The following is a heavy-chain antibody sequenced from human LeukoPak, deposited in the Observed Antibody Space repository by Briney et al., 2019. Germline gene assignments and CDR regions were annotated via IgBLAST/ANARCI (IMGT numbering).Heavy chain of an antibody. CDR3: ARGFSAEAGTGYYFDY. Sequence: GGSLRLSCAASGFTFSSYSMNWVRQAPGKGLEWVSYISSSSSTIYYADSVKGRFTISRDNAKNSLYLQMNSLRAEDTAVYYCARGFSAEAGTGYYFDYWGQGTLVTVSS. J-gene: IGHJ4*02. CDR1: GFTFSSYS. CDR2: ISSSSSTI. D-gene: IGHD6-19*01. V-gene: IGHV3-48*04.